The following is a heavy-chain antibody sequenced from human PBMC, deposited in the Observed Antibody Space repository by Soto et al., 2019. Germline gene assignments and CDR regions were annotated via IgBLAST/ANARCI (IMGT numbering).Heavy chain of an antibody. D-gene: IGHD6-25*01. V-gene: IGHV4-4*02. J-gene: IGHJ4*02. CDR3: VCNGYYSLDH. CDR1: GDSMSSADW. Sequence: QVQLQESGPGLVKPSGTLSLTCAVSGDSMSSADWWSWVRQPPGKGLEWIGEIHHSGGINYHPSLMSRVTISVDMSKNQFSLNLSSVTAADTAVYFCVCNGYYSLDHWGQGTLVIVSP. CDR2: IHHSGGI.